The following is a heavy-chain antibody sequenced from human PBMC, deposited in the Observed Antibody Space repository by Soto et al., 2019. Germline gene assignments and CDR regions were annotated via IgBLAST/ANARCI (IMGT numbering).Heavy chain of an antibody. V-gene: IGHV4-30-4*01. CDR3: ARRYCSGTSCLNWIDP. J-gene: IGHJ5*02. CDR2: IYYSGRT. D-gene: IGHD2-2*01. Sequence: QVQLQESGPGLLKPSQTLSLTCTVSGGSISSDDSYWSWIRQPPGKGLEWIGYIYYSGRTFYNPSLESRGTMSVGTSKGQVSLKLTSVTATDTAVYYWARRYCSGTSCLNWIDPWGQGSLVTVSS. CDR1: GGSISSDDSY.